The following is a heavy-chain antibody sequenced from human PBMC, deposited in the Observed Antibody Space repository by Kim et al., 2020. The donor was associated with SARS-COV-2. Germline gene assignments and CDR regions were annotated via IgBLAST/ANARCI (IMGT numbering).Heavy chain of an antibody. Sequence: GGSLRLSCAASGFTFSNYWMSWVRQAPGKGLEWVANIKQDGSEKYYVDSVKGRFTISRDNAKNSLYLQMNSLRAEDTAVYYCARGILRNYYYFGMDVRGQGTTVTVSS. CDR1: GFTFSNYW. J-gene: IGHJ6*02. CDR3: ARGILRNYYYFGMDV. CDR2: IKQDGSEK. V-gene: IGHV3-7*01.